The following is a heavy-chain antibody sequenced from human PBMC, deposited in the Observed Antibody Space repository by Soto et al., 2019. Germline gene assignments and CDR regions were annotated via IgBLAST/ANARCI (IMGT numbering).Heavy chain of an antibody. V-gene: IGHV1-69*01. Sequence: QVQLVQSGAEVKKPGSSVKVSCTASGGTFSSYAISWVRQAPGQGLEWMGGIIPIFGTANYAQKFQGRVTITADESTSTAYMELSSLRSEDTAVYYCARVRVFDYSNYDGMDVWGQGTTVTVSS. CDR3: ARVRVFDYSNYDGMDV. J-gene: IGHJ6*02. D-gene: IGHD4-4*01. CDR2: IIPIFGTA. CDR1: GGTFSSYA.